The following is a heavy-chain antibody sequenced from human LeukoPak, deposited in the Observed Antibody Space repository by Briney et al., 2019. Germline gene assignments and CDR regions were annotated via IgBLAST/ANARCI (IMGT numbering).Heavy chain of an antibody. D-gene: IGHD3-10*01. V-gene: IGHV3-74*01. CDR1: GFTFSSYW. Sequence: GGSLRLSCAASGFTFSSYWMHWVRQVPGKGLVWVSRITSEGSSTSYADSVKGRFTISRDNAKNTLYLQMNSLRAEDTAVYYCARDLTDYYVSESYYKKVGGMDVWGQGTTVTVSS. J-gene: IGHJ6*02. CDR2: ITSEGSST. CDR3: ARDLTDYYVSESYYKKVGGMDV.